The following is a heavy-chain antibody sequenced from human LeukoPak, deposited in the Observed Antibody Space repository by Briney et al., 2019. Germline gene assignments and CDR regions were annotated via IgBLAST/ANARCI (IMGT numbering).Heavy chain of an antibody. CDR3: ARASYYVFRNDAFDI. Sequence: PGGSLRLSCAASGFTFSSYSMNWVRQAPGKGLEWVSSISSSSSYIYYADSVKGRFTISRDNAKNSLYLQMNSLRAEDTAVYYCARASYYVFRNDAFDIWGQGTMVTVSS. D-gene: IGHD1-26*01. J-gene: IGHJ3*02. CDR1: GFTFSSYS. CDR2: ISSSSSYI. V-gene: IGHV3-21*01.